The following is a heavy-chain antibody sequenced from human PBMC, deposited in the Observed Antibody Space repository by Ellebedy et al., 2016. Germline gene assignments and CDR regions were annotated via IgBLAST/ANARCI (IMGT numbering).Heavy chain of an antibody. J-gene: IGHJ3*02. CDR3: ARVWGADDGLDI. V-gene: IGHV3-7*03. CDR2: IRQDGGRK. D-gene: IGHD3-16*01. Sequence: GGSLRLXCAASGFTFSSYWMTWVRQAPGKGLEWVANIRQDGGRKSYLGSVTGRFTISRDNAKNSLFLQMNNLRVEDTALYYCARVWGADDGLDIWGRGTMVTVSS. CDR1: GFTFSSYW.